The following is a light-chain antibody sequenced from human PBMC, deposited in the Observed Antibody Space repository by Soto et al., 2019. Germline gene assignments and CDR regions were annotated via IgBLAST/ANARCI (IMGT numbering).Light chain of an antibody. CDR3: QQYNSYPYT. V-gene: IGKV1-5*01. CDR1: QSISSW. Sequence: DIQMTQSPSTLSASVGDRVTITCRASQSISSWLAWYQQKPGKAPKLLNYDASSLESGVPSRFSGSGSGTEFTLTISSLQPDDFATYYCQQYNSYPYTFGQGTKLHIK. J-gene: IGKJ2*01. CDR2: DAS.